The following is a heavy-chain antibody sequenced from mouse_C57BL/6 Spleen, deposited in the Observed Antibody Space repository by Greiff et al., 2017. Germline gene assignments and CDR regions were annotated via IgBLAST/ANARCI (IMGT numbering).Heavy chain of an antibody. J-gene: IGHJ2*01. D-gene: IGHD1-1*01. CDR3: ARSESYYGSSN. Sequence: QVQLQQPGAERVKPGASVKMSCKASGYTFTSYWITWVKQRPGQGLEWIGDIYPGSGSTNYNEKFKSKATLTVDTSSSTAYMQLSSLTSEDSAVYYCARSESYYGSSNWGQGTTLTVSS. CDR1: GYTFTSYW. V-gene: IGHV1-55*01. CDR2: IYPGSGST.